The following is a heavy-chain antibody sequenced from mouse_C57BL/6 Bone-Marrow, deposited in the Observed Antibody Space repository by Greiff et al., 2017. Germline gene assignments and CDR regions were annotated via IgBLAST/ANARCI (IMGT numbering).Heavy chain of an antibody. Sequence: QVQLQQSGAELARPGASVKLSCKASGYTFTSSGISWVKQRTGQGLEWIGEIYPRSGNTYYNEKFKGKATLTADTSSSTAYMELLSLTSEDSAVYSCAREGYYGSSDYWGQGTTLTVSS. D-gene: IGHD1-1*01. V-gene: IGHV1-81*01. CDR1: GYTFTSSG. CDR2: IYPRSGNT. J-gene: IGHJ2*01. CDR3: AREGYYGSSDY.